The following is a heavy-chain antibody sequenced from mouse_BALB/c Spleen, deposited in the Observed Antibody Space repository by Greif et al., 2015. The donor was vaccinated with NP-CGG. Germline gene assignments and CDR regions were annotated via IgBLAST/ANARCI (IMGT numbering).Heavy chain of an antibody. V-gene: IGHV2-9*02. CDR3: ARDGNYY. CDR2: IWAGGRK. Sequence: VKLMESGPGLVAPSQSLSLTCTVSGFSLTSYGVHWVRSPPGKGLEWLGLIWAGGRKNDNSALMARLSISKDNSKSQVFLKMNRLQTDDTAMYYCARDGNYYWGQGTTLTVSS. D-gene: IGHD2-1*01. CDR1: GFSLTSYG. J-gene: IGHJ2*01.